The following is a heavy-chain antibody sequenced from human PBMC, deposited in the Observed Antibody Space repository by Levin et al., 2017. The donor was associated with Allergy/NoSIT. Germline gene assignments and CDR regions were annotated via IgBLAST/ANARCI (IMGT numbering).Heavy chain of an antibody. J-gene: IGHJ3*02. V-gene: IGHV5-51*01. CDR3: ARLVTGYYDSGDAFDI. CDR2: IYPGDSDT. Sequence: GESLKISCKGSGYSFTSYWIGWVRQMPGKGLEWMGIIYPGDSDTRYSPSFQGQVTISADKSISTAYLQWSSLKASDTAMYYCARLVTGYYDSGDAFDIWGQGTMVTVSS. D-gene: IGHD3-22*01. CDR1: GYSFTSYW.